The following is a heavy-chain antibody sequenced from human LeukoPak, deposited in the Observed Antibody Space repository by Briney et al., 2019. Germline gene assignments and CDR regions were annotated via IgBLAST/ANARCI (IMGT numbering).Heavy chain of an antibody. J-gene: IGHJ4*02. D-gene: IGHD1-26*01. CDR3: ARDPEWEPPRGYFDY. CDR1: GFTFSSYA. V-gene: IGHV3-30*04. Sequence: GGSLRLSCAASGFTFSSYAMHWVRQAPGKGLEWVAVISYDGSNKYYADSVKGRFTISRDNSKNTLYLQMNSLRAEDTAVYYCARDPEWEPPRGYFDYWGQGTLVTVSS. CDR2: ISYDGSNK.